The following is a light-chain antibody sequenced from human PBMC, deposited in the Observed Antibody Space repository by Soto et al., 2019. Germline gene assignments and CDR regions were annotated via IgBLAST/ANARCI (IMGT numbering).Light chain of an antibody. CDR3: QQYYNWPRT. Sequence: DIQVTQSPSSLSASVGDRVTITCRASQSISSYLDWYQQKPGKAPKLLIYAASSLQSGVPSRFSGSGSGTDFTLTISSLQPEDCAVYYCQQYYNWPRTFGQGTRLEIK. CDR1: QSISSY. CDR2: AAS. J-gene: IGKJ5*01. V-gene: IGKV1-39*01.